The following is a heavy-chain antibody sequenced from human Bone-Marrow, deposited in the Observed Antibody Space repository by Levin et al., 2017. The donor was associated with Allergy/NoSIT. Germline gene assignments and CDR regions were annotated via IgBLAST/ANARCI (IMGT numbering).Heavy chain of an antibody. CDR2: IDWDDEI. V-gene: IGHV2-70*04. CDR3: ARSSSWRWVPDL. D-gene: IGHD4-23*01. Sequence: SGPTLVKPPQTLTLTCNFSGFSLATTGIRVSWIRQPPGKALEWLARIDWDDEIFYSTSLRTRPTISKDTSKNQVALTMTNMDPVDTGTYYCARSSSWRWVPDLWGQGTMVTVSS. J-gene: IGHJ5*02. CDR1: GFSLATTGIR.